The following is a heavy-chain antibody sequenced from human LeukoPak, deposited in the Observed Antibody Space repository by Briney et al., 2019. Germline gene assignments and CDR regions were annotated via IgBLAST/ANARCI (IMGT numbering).Heavy chain of an antibody. Sequence: SETLSLXCTVSGGSISSYYWSWIRQPPGKGLEWIGYIYYSGSTNYNPSLKSRVTISVDTSKNQFSLKLSSVTAADTAVYYCARGYSGSYYGYWGQGTLVTVSS. CDR1: GGSISSYY. CDR3: ARGYSGSYYGY. D-gene: IGHD1-26*01. V-gene: IGHV4-59*01. CDR2: IYYSGST. J-gene: IGHJ4*02.